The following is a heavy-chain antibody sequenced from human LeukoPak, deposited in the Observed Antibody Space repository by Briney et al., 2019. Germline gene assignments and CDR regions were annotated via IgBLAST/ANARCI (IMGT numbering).Heavy chain of an antibody. CDR3: ARLLPSQLLPLLLY. J-gene: IGHJ4*02. CDR1: GYRFSNYW. CDR2: IYPGDSDT. V-gene: IGHV5-51*01. D-gene: IGHD1-1*01. Sequence: GESLKISCQGSGYRFSNYWIVWIRQMPGKGLEWMGIIYPGDSDTRYSPSFQGQVTISADRSVNTAYLQWSSLKASDTAMYYCARLLPSQLLPLLLYWGQGTLVTVSS.